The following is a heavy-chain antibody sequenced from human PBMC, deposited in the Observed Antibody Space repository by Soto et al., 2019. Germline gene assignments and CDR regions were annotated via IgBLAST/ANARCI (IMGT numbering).Heavy chain of an antibody. D-gene: IGHD3-10*01. CDR2: IYYSGST. V-gene: IGHV4-39*01. Sequence: PSETLSLTCTVSGGSISSSSYYWGWIRQPPGKGLEWIGSIYYSGSTYYNPSLKSRVTISVDTSKNQFSLKLSSVTAADTAVYYCARRSVDGWFDPWGQGTLVTVSS. CDR3: ARRSVDGWFDP. CDR1: GGSISSSSYY. J-gene: IGHJ5*02.